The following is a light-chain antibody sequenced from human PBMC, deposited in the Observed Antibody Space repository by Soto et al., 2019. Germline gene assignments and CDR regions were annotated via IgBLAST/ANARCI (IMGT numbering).Light chain of an antibody. CDR2: WAS. V-gene: IGKV4-1*01. CDR3: QQYYSTPWT. Sequence: IVMTQSPDSLAVSLGERVTINCKSSQSVLYSSNNKNYLAWYQQKLGQPPKLLIYWASTRESGVPDRFSGSGSGTDFTLTISSLQADDVAVYYCQQYYSTPWTFGQGTKVEIK. J-gene: IGKJ1*01. CDR1: QSVLYSSNNKNY.